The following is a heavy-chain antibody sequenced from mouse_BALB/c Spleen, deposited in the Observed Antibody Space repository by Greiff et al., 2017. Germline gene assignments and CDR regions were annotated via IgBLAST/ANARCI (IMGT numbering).Heavy chain of an antibody. J-gene: IGHJ4*01. CDR3: ATMDY. Sequence: EVQRVESGGGLVQPGGSRKLSCAASGFTFSSFGMHWVRQAPEKGLEWVAYISSGSSTIYYADTVKGRFTISRDNPKNTLFLQMTSLRPEDTAMYYCATMDYWGQGTSVTVSS. CDR1: GFTFSSFG. V-gene: IGHV5-17*02. CDR2: ISSGSSTI.